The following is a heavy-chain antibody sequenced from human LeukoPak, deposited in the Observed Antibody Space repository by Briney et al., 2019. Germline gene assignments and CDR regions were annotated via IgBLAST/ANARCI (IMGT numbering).Heavy chain of an antibody. CDR2: INQDGSQK. J-gene: IGHJ4*02. D-gene: IGHD4-17*01. Sequence: GGSLRLSCAVSGFTFSSYWMTWFRQAPGKELEWVANINQDGSQKFSVDSVKGRFTIYRDNAKNSLSLQMNSLRVEDTAVYYCARDWFDGDYDRFDYWGQGTLVTVSP. CDR1: GFTFSSYW. V-gene: IGHV3-7*03. CDR3: ARDWFDGDYDRFDY.